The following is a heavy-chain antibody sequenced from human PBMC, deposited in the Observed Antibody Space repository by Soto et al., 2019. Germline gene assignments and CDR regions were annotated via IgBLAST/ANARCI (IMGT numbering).Heavy chain of an antibody. J-gene: IGHJ4*02. CDR3: ARDKITGLFDY. CDR1: GGSISGYY. Sequence: PSETLSLTCTVSGGSISGYYWSWIRQPPGKRLEWIGYIDYYGSTNYNPSLKSRVTISVDSSKKQFSLNLGSVTAADTAIYYCARDKITGLFDYWGQGTLVTVSS. D-gene: IGHD2-8*02. V-gene: IGHV4-59*01. CDR2: IDYYGST.